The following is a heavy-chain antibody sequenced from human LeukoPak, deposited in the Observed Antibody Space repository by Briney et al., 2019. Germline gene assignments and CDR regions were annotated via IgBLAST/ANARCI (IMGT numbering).Heavy chain of an antibody. CDR1: GFTFKNAW. CDR2: IYSIADGGTT. J-gene: IGHJ4*02. V-gene: IGHV3-15*01. CDR3: TTDPTY. Sequence: GGSLRLSCAASGFTFKNAWMSWVRQAPGKGLEWVGRIYSIADGGTTDYVAPVKGRFTISRDDSKNTLFLQMNSLKTEDTAVYFCTTDPTYWGQGTLVIVSS.